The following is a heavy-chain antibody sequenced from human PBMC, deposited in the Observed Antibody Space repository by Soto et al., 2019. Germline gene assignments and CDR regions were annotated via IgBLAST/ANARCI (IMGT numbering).Heavy chain of an antibody. D-gene: IGHD3-3*01. J-gene: IGHJ6*03. V-gene: IGHV3-7*01. Sequence: EVQLVESGGGLVQPGGSLRLSCAASGFTFSSYWMSWVRQAPGKGLEWVANIKQDGSEKYYVDSVKGRFTIPRDNAKNSLYLQMNSLRAEDTAVYYCARDRITIFGVGTMDVWGKGTTVTVSS. CDR2: IKQDGSEK. CDR3: ARDRITIFGVGTMDV. CDR1: GFTFSSYW.